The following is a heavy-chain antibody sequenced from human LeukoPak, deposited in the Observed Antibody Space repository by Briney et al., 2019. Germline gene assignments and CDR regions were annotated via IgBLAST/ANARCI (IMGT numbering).Heavy chain of an antibody. Sequence: GGSLRLSCAASGFTFDDYAMHWVRQAPGKGLEWVSGISWNSGSIGYADSVKGRFTISRDNAKNSLYLQMNSLRAEDTALYYCGKDISADFWSGYFGYWGQGTLVTVSS. CDR3: GKDISADFWSGYFGY. J-gene: IGHJ4*02. V-gene: IGHV3-9*01. D-gene: IGHD3-3*01. CDR2: ISWNSGSI. CDR1: GFTFDDYA.